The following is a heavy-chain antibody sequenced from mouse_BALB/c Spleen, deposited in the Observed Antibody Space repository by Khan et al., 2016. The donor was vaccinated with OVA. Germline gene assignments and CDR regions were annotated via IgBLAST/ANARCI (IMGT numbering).Heavy chain of an antibody. D-gene: IGHD1-3*01. CDR1: GFSLTSYG. CDR3: ARREDI. Sequence: QVQLKESGPGLVAPSQSLSITCTVSGFSLTSYGVHWVRQPPGKGLEWLGVIWAGGSTNYNSALMSRLSISKDNSKSQVFLKMNSRQPDDTAMYYCARREDIWGQGTTLTVSS. CDR2: IWAGGST. V-gene: IGHV2-9*02. J-gene: IGHJ2*01.